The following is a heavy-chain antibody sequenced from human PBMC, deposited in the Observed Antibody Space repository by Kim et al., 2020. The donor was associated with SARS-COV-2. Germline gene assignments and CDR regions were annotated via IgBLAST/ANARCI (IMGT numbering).Heavy chain of an antibody. CDR3: ARKEGGRDY. CDR2: GIA. V-gene: IGHV1-69*02. Sequence: GIANYAQKFQGRVTITADKSTSTAYMELSSLRSEDTAVYYCARKEGGRDYWGQGTLVTVSS. J-gene: IGHJ4*02.